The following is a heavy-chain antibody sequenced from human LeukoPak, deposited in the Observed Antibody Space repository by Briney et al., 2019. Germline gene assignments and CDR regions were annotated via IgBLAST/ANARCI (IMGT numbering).Heavy chain of an antibody. CDR3: ARGPYSYDSSGAFDI. J-gene: IGHJ3*02. CDR2: ISSSGST. D-gene: IGHD3-22*01. V-gene: IGHV4-4*07. CDR1: GGSIRSYY. Sequence: PSETLSLTCVVSGGSIRSYYWSWIRQPAGKGLEWIGRISSSGSTNYNPPLKSRVTISVDTSKNQFSLKLSSVTAADTAVYFCARGPYSYDSSGAFDIWGQGTMVTVSS.